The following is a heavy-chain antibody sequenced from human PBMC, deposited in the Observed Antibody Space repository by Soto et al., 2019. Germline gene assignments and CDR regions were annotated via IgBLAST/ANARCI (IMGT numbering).Heavy chain of an antibody. CDR3: AKLRTMGVFDN. Sequence: EVQLLESGGGLDQPGGSLRLSCAASGFTFSSYAMSWVRQAPGKGLEWLASITFRGDYTYYADSVKGRFTLSRDNSRNRLDLQMDSLKVEDTALYYCAKLRTMGVFDNWGQGTLLTVSS. V-gene: IGHV3-23*01. J-gene: IGHJ4*02. CDR2: ITFRGDYT. CDR1: GFTFSSYA. D-gene: IGHD1-1*01.